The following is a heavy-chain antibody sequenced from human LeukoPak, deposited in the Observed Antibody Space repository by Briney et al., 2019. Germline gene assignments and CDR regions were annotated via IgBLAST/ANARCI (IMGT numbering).Heavy chain of an antibody. CDR3: ARGSIAVVPAANWFDP. CDR2: INHSGST. D-gene: IGHD2-2*01. V-gene: IGHV4-34*01. J-gene: IGHJ5*02. CDR1: GGSFSGYY. Sequence: SETLSLTCAVYGGSFSGYYWSWIRQPPGKGLEWIGEINHSGSTNYNPSLKSRVTISVDTSKNQFSLKLSSVTAADTAVYYCARGSIAVVPAANWFDPWGQGTLVTVSS.